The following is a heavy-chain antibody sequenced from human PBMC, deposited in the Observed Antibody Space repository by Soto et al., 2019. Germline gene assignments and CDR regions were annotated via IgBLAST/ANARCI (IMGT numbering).Heavy chain of an antibody. Sequence: PSETLSLTCAVYGGSFSGYYWSWIRQPPGKGLEWIGEINHRGSTNYNPSLKSRVTISVDTSKNQFSLKLSSVTAADTAVYYCARGRVGSSKLVGYDLWSGSGVVGMDVWGQGTTVTVSS. CDR1: GGSFSGYY. D-gene: IGHD3-3*01. V-gene: IGHV4-34*01. CDR2: INHRGST. CDR3: ARGRVGSSKLVGYDLWSGSGVVGMDV. J-gene: IGHJ6*02.